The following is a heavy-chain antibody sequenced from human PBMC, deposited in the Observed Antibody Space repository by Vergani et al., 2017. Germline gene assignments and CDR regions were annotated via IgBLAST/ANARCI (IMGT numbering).Heavy chain of an antibody. D-gene: IGHD4-17*01. CDR2: IIPILGIA. Sequence: QVQLVQSGAEVKKPGSSVKVSCKASGGTFSSYAISWVRQAPGQGLEWMGRIIPILGIANYAQKFQGRVTITADKSTSTAYMELSSLRSEDTAVYYCARYARAGGDYVPHLFDYWGQGTLVTVSS. CDR3: ARYARAGGDYVPHLFDY. CDR1: GGTFSSYA. J-gene: IGHJ4*02. V-gene: IGHV1-69*04.